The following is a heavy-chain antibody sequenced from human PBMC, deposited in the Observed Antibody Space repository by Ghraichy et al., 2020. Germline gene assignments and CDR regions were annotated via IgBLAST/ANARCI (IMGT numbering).Heavy chain of an antibody. D-gene: IGHD1-26*01. CDR2: INHSGST. J-gene: IGHJ4*02. CDR3: AAEWELRAN. Sequence: SETLSLTCAVYGGSFSGYYWSWIRQPPGKGLEWIGEINHSGSTNYNPSLKSRVTISVDTSKNQFSLKLSPVTAGDTPVYYCAAEWELRANWGQGTLVTVSS. V-gene: IGHV4-34*01. CDR1: GGSFSGYY.